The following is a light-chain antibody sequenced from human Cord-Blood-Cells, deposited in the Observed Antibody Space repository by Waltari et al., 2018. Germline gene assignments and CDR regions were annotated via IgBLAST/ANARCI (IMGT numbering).Light chain of an antibody. CDR1: RSAVGGYNY. CDR2: DVS. CDR3: SSYTSSSTLV. V-gene: IGLV2-14*01. J-gene: IGLJ2*01. Sequence: QSALTQPASVSGSPGQSITIPCPGTRSAVGGYNYVSWYQQHPGNAPQLMIYDVSNRPSGVSNRFSGSKSGNTASLTISGLQAEDEADYYCSSYTSSSTLVFGGGTKLTVL.